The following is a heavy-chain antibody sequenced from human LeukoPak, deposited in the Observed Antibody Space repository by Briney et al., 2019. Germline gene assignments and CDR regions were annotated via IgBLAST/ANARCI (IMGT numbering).Heavy chain of an antibody. Sequence: GGSRRLSWAAAGFTFGSYSMNWVRQAPGKGLEWVSSISSSSSYTYYAGSGKGRLSISRDNAENSLYLQMRSLRAEDTAVYYCARAWGEWFDPWGQGPLVTVSS. V-gene: IGHV3-21*01. CDR2: ISSSSSYT. J-gene: IGHJ5*02. CDR1: GFTFGSYS. D-gene: IGHD3-16*01. CDR3: ARAWGEWFDP.